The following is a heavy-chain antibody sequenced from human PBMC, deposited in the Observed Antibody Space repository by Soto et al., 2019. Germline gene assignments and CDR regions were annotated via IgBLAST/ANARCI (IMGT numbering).Heavy chain of an antibody. Sequence: GESLKIPCKSSYYSFNTYWIAWVRQMPGKGLEWMGIIYPCDSDTRYSPSFQGQVTISADKSISTAYLQWSSLKASDTAMYYCARHAYYYDSSGYYNGGYYYYYGMDVWGQGTTVTVSS. J-gene: IGHJ6*02. CDR3: ARHAYYYDSSGYYNGGYYYYYGMDV. V-gene: IGHV5-51*01. CDR1: YYSFNTYW. D-gene: IGHD3-22*01. CDR2: IYPCDSDT.